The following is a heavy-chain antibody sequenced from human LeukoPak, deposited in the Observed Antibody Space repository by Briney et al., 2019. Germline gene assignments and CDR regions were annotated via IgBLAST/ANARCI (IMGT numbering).Heavy chain of an antibody. CDR3: ATDLWCSSTSCYVFDY. D-gene: IGHD2-2*01. V-gene: IGHV1-24*01. CDR1: GYTFTGYY. CDR2: FDPEDGET. Sequence: ASVKVSCKASGYTFTGYYMHWVRQAPGKGLEWMGGFDPEDGETIYAQKFQGRVTMTEDTSTDTAYMELSSLRSEDTAVYYCATDLWCSSTSCYVFDYWGQGTLVTVSS. J-gene: IGHJ4*02.